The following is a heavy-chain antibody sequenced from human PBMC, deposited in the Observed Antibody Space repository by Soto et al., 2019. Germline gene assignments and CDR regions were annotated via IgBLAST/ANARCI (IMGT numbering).Heavy chain of an antibody. CDR3: ARSPLYCSGGSCYYFDY. Sequence: PGGSLRLSCAASGFTFSSYEMNWVRQAPGKGLECVSYISSSGSTIYYADSVKGRFTISRDNAKNSLYLQMNSLRAEDTAVYYCARSPLYCSGGSCYYFDYWGQGTLVTVSP. V-gene: IGHV3-48*03. J-gene: IGHJ4*02. D-gene: IGHD2-15*01. CDR2: ISSSGSTI. CDR1: GFTFSSYE.